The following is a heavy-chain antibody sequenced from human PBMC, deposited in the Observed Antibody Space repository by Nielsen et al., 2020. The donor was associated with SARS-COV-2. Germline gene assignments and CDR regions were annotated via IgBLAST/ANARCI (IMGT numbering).Heavy chain of an antibody. CDR2: ISSSSSTI. Sequence: GGSLRSSCAASGFTFSSYSMNWVRQAPGKGLEWVSYISSSSSTIYYADSVKGRFTISRDNAKNSLYLQMNSLRAEDTAVYYCARDSRYYYYGMDVWGQGTTVTVSS. V-gene: IGHV3-48*01. J-gene: IGHJ6*02. CDR3: ARDSRYYYYGMDV. CDR1: GFTFSSYS.